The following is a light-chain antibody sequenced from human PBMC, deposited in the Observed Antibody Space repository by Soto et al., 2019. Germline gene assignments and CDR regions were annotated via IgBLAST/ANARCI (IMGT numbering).Light chain of an antibody. V-gene: IGKV1-39*01. CDR1: QSISSY. J-gene: IGKJ1*01. CDR2: AAS. Sequence: DIQMTQTPASLSASVVDRFTITFLASQSISSYLNWYRQKPGKAPKLLIYAASNLQSGVPSRFSGSGSGTNFTLSLNSLQPEDFATYYCQQGYSNPWPFGQGTKVDIK. CDR3: QQGYSNPWP.